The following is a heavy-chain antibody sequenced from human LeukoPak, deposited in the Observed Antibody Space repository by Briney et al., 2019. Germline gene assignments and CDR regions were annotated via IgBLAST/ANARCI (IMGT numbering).Heavy chain of an antibody. Sequence: PGGSLRLSCAASGFNFEDYGMSWVRQAPGKGLEWVSGIYWNGGSTGYADSVKGRFTTSRDSAKNSLYLQMNSLSAEDTAFYYCARDGTRYCSSSSCYSGYYYYGMDVWGQGTTVTVSS. V-gene: IGHV3-20*04. CDR1: GFNFEDYG. J-gene: IGHJ6*02. CDR2: IYWNGGST. D-gene: IGHD2-2*02. CDR3: ARDGTRYCSSSSCYSGYYYYGMDV.